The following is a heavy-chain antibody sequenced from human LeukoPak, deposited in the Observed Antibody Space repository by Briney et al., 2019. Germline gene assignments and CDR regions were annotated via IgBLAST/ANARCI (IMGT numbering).Heavy chain of an antibody. V-gene: IGHV4-38-2*01. CDR3: AREGAMVRGAFDI. CDR1: GYSISSGSY. CDR2: IYHSGST. J-gene: IGHJ3*02. Sequence: SETLSLTCAVSGYSISSGSYWGWIRQPPGKGLEWIGSIYHSGSTYYNPSLKSRVTISVDRSKNQFSLKLSSVTAADTAVYYCAREGAMVRGAFDIWGQGTMVTVSS. D-gene: IGHD3-10*01.